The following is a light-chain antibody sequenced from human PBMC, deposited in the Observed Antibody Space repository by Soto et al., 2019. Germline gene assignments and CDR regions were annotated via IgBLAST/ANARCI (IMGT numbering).Light chain of an antibody. V-gene: IGKV3-20*01. J-gene: IGKJ5*01. CDR2: GTS. CDR3: QQYGNSPIP. Sequence: EVVLTQSPGTLSLSRGERATLSCRASERIYSAYLGWYQQKPGQAPRLLIYGTSSRATGIPDRFSGSGSGTDFTLIISRLEPEDFAVYYCQQYGNSPIPFGQGTRLEIK. CDR1: ERIYSAY.